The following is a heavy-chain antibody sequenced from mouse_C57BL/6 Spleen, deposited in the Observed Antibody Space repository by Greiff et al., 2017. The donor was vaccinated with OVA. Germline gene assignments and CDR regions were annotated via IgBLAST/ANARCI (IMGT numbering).Heavy chain of an antibody. CDR2: INPSTGGT. V-gene: IGHV1-42*01. CDR1: GYSFTGYY. Sequence: EVQLQQSGPELVKPGASVKISCKASGYSFTGYYMNWVKQSPEKSLEWIGEINPSTGGTTYNQKFKAKATLTVDKSSSTAYMQLKSLTSEDSAVYYCARSGGRLGDYWGQGTTLTVSS. D-gene: IGHD4-1*01. CDR3: ARSGGRLGDY. J-gene: IGHJ2*01.